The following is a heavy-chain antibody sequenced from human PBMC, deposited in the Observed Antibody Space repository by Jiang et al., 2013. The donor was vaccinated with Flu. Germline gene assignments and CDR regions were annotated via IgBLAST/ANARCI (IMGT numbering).Heavy chain of an antibody. J-gene: IGHJ6*02. D-gene: IGHD2-2*02. V-gene: IGHV5-51*01. Sequence: GAEVKKPGESLKISCKGSGYSFTSYWIGWVRQMPGKGLEWMGIIYPGDSDTRYSPSFQGQVTISADKSISTAYLQWSSLKASDTAMYYCASSTGGRVPRVSGPVPAAIRGYYYGMDVWGQGTTVTVSS. CDR3: ASSTGGRVPRVSGPVPAAIRGYYYGMDV. CDR2: IYPGDSDT. CDR1: GYSFTSYW.